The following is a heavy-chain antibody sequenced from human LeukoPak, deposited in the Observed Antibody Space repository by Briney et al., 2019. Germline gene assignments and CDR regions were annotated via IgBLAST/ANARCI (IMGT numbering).Heavy chain of an antibody. V-gene: IGHV3-53*01. Sequence: GGSLRLSCAASGFTFSSYWMSWVRQAPGKGLEWVSVIYSGGSTYYADSVKGRFTISRDNSKNTLYLQMNSLRAEDTAVYYCARDGYNSPFDYWGQGTLVTVSS. J-gene: IGHJ4*02. CDR1: GFTFSSYW. D-gene: IGHD5-24*01. CDR3: ARDGYNSPFDY. CDR2: IYSGGST.